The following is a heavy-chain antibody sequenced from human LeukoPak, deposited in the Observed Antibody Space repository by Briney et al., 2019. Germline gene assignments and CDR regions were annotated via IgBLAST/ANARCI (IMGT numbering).Heavy chain of an antibody. CDR1: GFTFSSYG. V-gene: IGHV3-30*02. CDR3: AKAAMIVD. Sequence: GSLRLSCAASGFTFSSYGMHWVRQAPGKGLEWVAFILYDGSNKYYADSVKGRFTISRDNSKNTLYLQMNSLRAEDTAVYYCAKAAMIVDWGQGTMVAVSS. D-gene: IGHD3-22*01. J-gene: IGHJ3*01. CDR2: ILYDGSNK.